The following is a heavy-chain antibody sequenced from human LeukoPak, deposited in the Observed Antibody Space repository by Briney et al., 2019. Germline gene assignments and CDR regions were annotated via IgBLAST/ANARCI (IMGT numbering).Heavy chain of an antibody. D-gene: IGHD6-6*01. V-gene: IGHV4-39*07. Sequence: SETLSLTCTVSGGSISSSSYYWGWIRQPPGKGLEWIGSIYYSGSTYYNPSLKSRVTISVDRSKNQFSLKLSSVTAADTAVYYCARTSIAARRANAFDIWGQGTMVTVSS. CDR1: GGSISSSSYY. J-gene: IGHJ3*02. CDR3: ARTSIAARRANAFDI. CDR2: IYYSGST.